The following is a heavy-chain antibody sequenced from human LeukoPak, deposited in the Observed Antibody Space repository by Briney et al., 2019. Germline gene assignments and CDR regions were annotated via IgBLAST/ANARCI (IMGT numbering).Heavy chain of an antibody. CDR1: GGSFSGFY. D-gene: IGHD5-18*01. CDR3: ARRGYSYGLWNY. J-gene: IGHJ4*02. Sequence: EPSETLSLTCAVYGGSFSGFYWSWIRQPPGKGLEWIGEINHSGSTNYSPSLKSRVTISVDTSKNQFSLKLYSVTAADTAVYYCARRGYSYGLWNYWGQGTLVTVSS. V-gene: IGHV4-34*01. CDR2: INHSGST.